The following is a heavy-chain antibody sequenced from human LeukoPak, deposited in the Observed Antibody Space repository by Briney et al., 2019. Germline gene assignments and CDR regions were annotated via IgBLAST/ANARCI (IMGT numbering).Heavy chain of an antibody. CDR3: AGVQLWFQGVGYYFDY. V-gene: IGHV3-11*01. CDR2: ISSSGSTI. Sequence: GGSLRLSCAASGFTFSDYYMSWIRQAPGKGLEWVSYISSSGSTICYADSVKGRFTISRDNAKNSLYLQMNSLRAEDTAVYYCAGVQLWFQGVGYYFDYWGQGTLVTVSS. J-gene: IGHJ4*02. D-gene: IGHD5-18*01. CDR1: GFTFSDYY.